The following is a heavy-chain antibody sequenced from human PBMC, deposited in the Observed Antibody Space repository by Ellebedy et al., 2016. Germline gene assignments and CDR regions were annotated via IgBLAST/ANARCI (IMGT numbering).Heavy chain of an antibody. V-gene: IGHV1-3*01. D-gene: IGHD1-1*01. CDR2: INAGTGYT. Sequence: ASVKVSCKASGYTFANYPMHWVRQAPGQRPEWMGWINAGTGYTESSQKFQGRVTITRDTSASTGYMELSSLRSEDTAVYYCARGRAGTTPGRYYFDFWGQGTLVAVAS. CDR3: ARGRAGTTPGRYYFDF. CDR1: GYTFANYP. J-gene: IGHJ4*02.